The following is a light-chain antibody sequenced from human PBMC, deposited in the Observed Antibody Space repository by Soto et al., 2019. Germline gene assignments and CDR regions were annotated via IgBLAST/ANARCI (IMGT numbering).Light chain of an antibody. CDR1: QSLVYSDGNTY. V-gene: IGKV2-30*01. CDR2: KVS. Sequence: VMTQFPLSLPVTLGQPASISCRSSQSLVYSDGNTYLSWFHQRPGQSPRRLIYKVSNRDSGVPDRISGTGSGTDFTLQISRVETEDVGIYYCMQVTRSITFGQGTRLEIK. J-gene: IGKJ5*01. CDR3: MQVTRSIT.